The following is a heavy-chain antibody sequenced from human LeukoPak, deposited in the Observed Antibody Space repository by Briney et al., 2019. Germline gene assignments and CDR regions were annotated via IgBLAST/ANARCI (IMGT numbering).Heavy chain of an antibody. J-gene: IGHJ4*02. D-gene: IGHD3-22*01. V-gene: IGHV4-34*01. CDR3: ARDYYDSSGYYYYFDY. CDR1: GGSFSGYY. CDR2: INHSGST. Sequence: SETLSLTCAVYGGSFSGYYWSWIRQPPGKGLEWIGEINHSGSTNYNPSLKSRVTISVDTSKNQFSLKLSSVTAADTAVYYCARDYYDSSGYYYYFDYWGQGTLVTVSS.